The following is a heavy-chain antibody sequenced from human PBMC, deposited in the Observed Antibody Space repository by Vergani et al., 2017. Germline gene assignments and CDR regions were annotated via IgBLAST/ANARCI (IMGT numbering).Heavy chain of an antibody. V-gene: IGHV3-23*01. CDR3: AKDDYGSGRLDY. CDR1: GFTFSSYA. Sequence: EVKLLESGGGLVQPGGSLRLSCAASGFTFSSYAMSWVRQAPGKGLEWVSAISGSGGSTYYADSVKGRFTISRDNSKNTLYLQMNSLRAEDTAVYYCAKDDYGSGRLDYWGQGTLVTVSS. D-gene: IGHD3-10*01. J-gene: IGHJ4*02. CDR2: ISGSGGST.